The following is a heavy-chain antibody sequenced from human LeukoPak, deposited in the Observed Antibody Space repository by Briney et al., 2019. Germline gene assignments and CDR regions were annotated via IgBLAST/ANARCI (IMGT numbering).Heavy chain of an antibody. CDR1: GFTFSNYA. CDR2: ISGSGDST. CDR3: ARLTGDDLSVVVVPAAIQARYYYFDY. Sequence: GGSLRLSCAASGFTFSNYAMSWVRQAPGKGLEWVSAISGSGDSTYYADSVKGRFTISRDNSKKTLYLQMNSLRAEDTAVYYCARLTGDDLSVVVVPAAIQARYYYFDYWGQGTLVTVSS. D-gene: IGHD2-2*01. V-gene: IGHV3-23*01. J-gene: IGHJ4*02.